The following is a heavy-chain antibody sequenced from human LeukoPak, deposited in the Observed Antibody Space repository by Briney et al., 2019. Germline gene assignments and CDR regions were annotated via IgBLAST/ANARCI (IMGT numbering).Heavy chain of an antibody. CDR2: SSYDGGTK. CDR3: AKEACGGSCYSDYFDY. J-gene: IGHJ4*02. D-gene: IGHD2-15*01. V-gene: IGHV3-30*18. CDR1: GFTFSNYG. Sequence: PGGSLRLSCAASGFTFSNYGMHWVRQAPGKGLEWVAVSSYDGGTKYYADSVKGRFTISRDNPKDTLYLQMISLRAEDTAVYYCAKEACGGSCYSDYFDYWGQGTLVTVSS.